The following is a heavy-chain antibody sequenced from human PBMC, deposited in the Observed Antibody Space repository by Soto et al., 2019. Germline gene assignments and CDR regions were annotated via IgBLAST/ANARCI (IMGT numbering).Heavy chain of an antibody. D-gene: IGHD2-21*01. CDR3: TGGGDPYKTGH. Sequence: SETLSLTCTVSGGSISSYYWSWIRQPPGKGLEWIGFIHYSGSTNYNPSLKGRVTMSVDTSKNQFSLKLTSVNTADTAIYYCTGGGDPYKTGHWGQGTLVTSPQ. CDR1: GGSISSYY. CDR2: IHYSGST. J-gene: IGHJ4*02. V-gene: IGHV4-59*01.